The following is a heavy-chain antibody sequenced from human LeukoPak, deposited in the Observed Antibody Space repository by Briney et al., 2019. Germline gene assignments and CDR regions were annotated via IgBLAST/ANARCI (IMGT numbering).Heavy chain of an antibody. CDR2: IYYSGST. J-gene: IGHJ6*02. V-gene: IGHV4-59*01. Sequence: SETLSLTCTVSGGSISSYYWSWIRQPPGKGLEWIGYIYYSGSTNYNPSLKSRVTISVDTSKNQFSLKLSSVTAADTAVYYCARSPPAPRDSSSTSCYGYYYYGMDVWGQGTTVTVSS. D-gene: IGHD2-2*01. CDR1: GGSISSYY. CDR3: ARSPPAPRDSSSTSCYGYYYYGMDV.